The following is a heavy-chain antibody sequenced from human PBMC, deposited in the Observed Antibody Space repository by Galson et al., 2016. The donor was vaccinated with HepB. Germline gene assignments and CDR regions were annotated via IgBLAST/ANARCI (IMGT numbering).Heavy chain of an antibody. D-gene: IGHD5-12*01. CDR2: ISNDETNK. V-gene: IGHV3-30*03. J-gene: IGHJ4*02. Sequence: SLRLSCAASGFTFRDYGMHWVRQAPAKGLEWVAAISNDETNKHYADSVKGRFTISRDNAKNTLHLQMHSLRAEDTAVYYCARDRGYSQDSWGQGTLVTVAS. CDR1: GFTFRDYG. CDR3: ARDRGYSQDS.